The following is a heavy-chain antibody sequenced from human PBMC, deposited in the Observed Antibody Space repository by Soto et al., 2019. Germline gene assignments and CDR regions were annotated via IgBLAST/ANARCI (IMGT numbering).Heavy chain of an antibody. D-gene: IGHD3-10*01. CDR2: MNPNGGKT. J-gene: IGHJ6*04. CDR3: ARVRMYYYGSGSPFMDV. Sequence: ASVKVSCKASGYTSTDYDINWVRQATGQGLEWMGWMNPNGGKTGSAQKFQGRVTMTRNTSTSTAYMELSSLRSEDTAVYYCARVRMYYYGSGSPFMDVWGKGTTVTVSS. CDR1: GYTSTDYD. V-gene: IGHV1-8*01.